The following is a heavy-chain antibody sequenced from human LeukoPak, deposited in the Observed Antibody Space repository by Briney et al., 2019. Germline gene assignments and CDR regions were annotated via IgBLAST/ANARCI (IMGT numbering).Heavy chain of an antibody. CDR3: ARDSSIRFLEGHYYYYYMDV. Sequence: PSETLSLTCTVSGGSISSYYWSWIRQPPGKGLEWIGYIYYSGSTNYNPSLKSRVTISVDTSKNQFSLKLSSVTAADTAVYYCARDSSIRFLEGHYYYYYMDVWGKGTTVTVSS. V-gene: IGHV4-59*01. D-gene: IGHD3-3*01. CDR1: GGSISSYY. CDR2: IYYSGST. J-gene: IGHJ6*03.